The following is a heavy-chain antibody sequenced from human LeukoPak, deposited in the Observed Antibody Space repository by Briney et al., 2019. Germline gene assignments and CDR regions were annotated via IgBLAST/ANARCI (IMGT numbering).Heavy chain of an antibody. V-gene: IGHV4-4*07. CDR1: GGSISSYY. J-gene: IGHJ5*02. CDR2: IYSSGST. CDR3: ARVGDEYSGYDRLFDP. Sequence: SETLSLTCTVSGGSISSYYWSWIRQPAGKGLEWIGRIYSSGSTSSNPSLKSRVTMSVDTSKNHFSLKLSSVTAADTAVYYCARVGDEYSGYDRLFDPWGQGTLVTVSS. D-gene: IGHD5-12*01.